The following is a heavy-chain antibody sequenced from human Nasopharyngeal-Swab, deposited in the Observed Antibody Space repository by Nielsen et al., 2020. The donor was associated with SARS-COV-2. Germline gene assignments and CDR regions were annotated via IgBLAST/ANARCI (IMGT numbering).Heavy chain of an antibody. Sequence: GESLKISCAASGFTFSSYWMSWVRQAPGKGLEWVANIKQDGSEKYYVDSVKGRFIISRDNAKNSLYLQMNSLRAEDTAVYYCARESPGDLLSPVAFDIWGQGTMVTVSS. CDR2: IKQDGSEK. V-gene: IGHV3-7*01. CDR1: GFTFSSYW. D-gene: IGHD3-10*01. J-gene: IGHJ3*02. CDR3: ARESPGDLLSPVAFDI.